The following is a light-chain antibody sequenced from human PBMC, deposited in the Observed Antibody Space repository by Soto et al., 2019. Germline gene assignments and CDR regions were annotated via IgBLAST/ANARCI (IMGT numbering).Light chain of an antibody. CDR1: QSISSY. V-gene: IGKV1-39*01. CDR3: QQSYGTPWT. CDR2: AAS. Sequence: DIQMTQSPSSLSASVGDRVTITCRASQSISSYLNWYQQKPGKAPKLLIYAASSLQSGVPSRFSGSGSGTDFTRTISSLQPEDFAAYYCQQSYGTPWTFGQGTKVEVK. J-gene: IGKJ1*01.